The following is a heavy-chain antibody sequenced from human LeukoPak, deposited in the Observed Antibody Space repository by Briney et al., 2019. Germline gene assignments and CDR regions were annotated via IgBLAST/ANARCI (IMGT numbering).Heavy chain of an antibody. Sequence: GGSLRLSCAASGFTFSSYRMDWVRQAPGKGLEWVSSITGNGDYIYYADSVKGRFTISRDNAKNSLYLQMNSLRAEDTAVYYCARNLPAADYWGQGTLVTVSS. D-gene: IGHD2-2*01. CDR2: ITGNGDYI. CDR3: ARNLPAADY. J-gene: IGHJ4*02. CDR1: GFTFSSYR. V-gene: IGHV3-21*01.